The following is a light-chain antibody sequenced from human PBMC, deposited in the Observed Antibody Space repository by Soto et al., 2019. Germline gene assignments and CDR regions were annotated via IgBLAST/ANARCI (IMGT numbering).Light chain of an antibody. J-gene: IGLJ1*01. CDR1: SSDVGGYNY. Sequence: QSALTQPPSASGSPGQSVTNSCTGTSSDVGGYNYVSWYQQHPGKAPKLMIYEVSKRPSGVPDRFSGSKSGNTASLTVSGLQAEDEADYYCSSYAGSNRVFGTGTKVTVL. CDR3: SSYAGSNRV. CDR2: EVS. V-gene: IGLV2-8*01.